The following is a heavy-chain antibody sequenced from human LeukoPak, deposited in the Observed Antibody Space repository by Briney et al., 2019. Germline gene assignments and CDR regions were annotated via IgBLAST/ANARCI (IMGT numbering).Heavy chain of an antibody. J-gene: IGHJ6*03. CDR3: TLMVYANFYYMDV. CDR2: IRSKANSYAT. CDR1: GFTFSGSA. D-gene: IGHD2-8*01. Sequence: PGGSLRLSCAASGFTFSGSAMYWVRQASGKGLEWVGRIRSKANSYATAYAASVKGRFTISRDDSKNTAYLQMNSLKTEDTAVYYCTLMVYANFYYMDVWGKGTTVTVSS. V-gene: IGHV3-73*01.